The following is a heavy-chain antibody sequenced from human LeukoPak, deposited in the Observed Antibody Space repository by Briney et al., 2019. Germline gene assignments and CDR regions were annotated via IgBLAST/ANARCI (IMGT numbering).Heavy chain of an antibody. CDR1: GFTLDDYA. Sequence: GGPVTLFCGACGFTLDDYAVHGLRQARERGGVWVSLISGEEVHIHYAHSVKGRFTLSRDNEKISLSLKLNSLRTEDSALYYCAKDEPDNWNYVPFDYWGQGNLVTVSS. D-gene: IGHD1-7*01. J-gene: IGHJ4*02. CDR3: AKDEPDNWNYVPFDY. CDR2: ISGEEVHI. V-gene: IGHV3-43*02.